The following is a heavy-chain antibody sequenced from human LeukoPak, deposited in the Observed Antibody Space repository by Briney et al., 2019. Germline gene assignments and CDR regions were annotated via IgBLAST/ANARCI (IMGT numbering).Heavy chain of an antibody. D-gene: IGHD3-10*01. V-gene: IGHV3-21*01. CDR1: GFTFKIYS. CDR3: ARDDTSAHFFDY. CDR2: ISTSSSHM. J-gene: IGHJ4*02. Sequence: GGSLRLSCAASGFTFKIYSMNWVRQAPGKGLEWVSSISTSSSHMYYADSVKGRFTISRGNAKNSLYLQMNTLRAEDTAVYYCARDDTSAHFFDYWGQGTLVTVSS.